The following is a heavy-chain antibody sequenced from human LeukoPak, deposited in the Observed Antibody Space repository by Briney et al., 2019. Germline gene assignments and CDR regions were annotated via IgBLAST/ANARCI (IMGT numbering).Heavy chain of an antibody. Sequence: GGSLRLSCAASGFTFSSYGMHWVRQAPGKGLEWVAVIWYDGSNKYYADSVKGRFTISRDNSKNTLYLQMNSLRAEDTAVYYCASSYGSGSYYWADYWGQGTLVTVSS. CDR2: IWYDGSNK. D-gene: IGHD3-10*01. CDR1: GFTFSSYG. CDR3: ASSYGSGSYYWADY. V-gene: IGHV3-33*01. J-gene: IGHJ4*02.